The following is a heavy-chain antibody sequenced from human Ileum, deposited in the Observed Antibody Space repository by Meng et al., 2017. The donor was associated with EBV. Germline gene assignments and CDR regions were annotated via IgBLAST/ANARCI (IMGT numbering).Heavy chain of an antibody. J-gene: IGHJ5*01. CDR2: IYYSGNT. CDR1: XGSINGGNYH. CDR3: ARDGGGGSGSYYRWFES. V-gene: IGHV4-30-4*01. Sequence: QVQLQESGPGLVKPSQTLSLTCAFXXGSINGGNYHWSWIRQPPGKGLEWIGYIYYSGNTYYNPSLKSRVTISVDTSKNQFSLNLNSVTAADTAVYYCARDGGGGSGSYYRWFESWGQGTLVTVSS. D-gene: IGHD3-10*01.